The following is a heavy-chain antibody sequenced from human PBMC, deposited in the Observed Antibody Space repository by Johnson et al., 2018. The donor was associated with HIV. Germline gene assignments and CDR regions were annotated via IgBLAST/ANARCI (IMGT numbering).Heavy chain of an antibody. CDR3: AKPPSMGADAFDI. Sequence: QMLLVESGGGVVQPGGSLRLSCAAFGFTFSSYGINWVRQAPGKGLEWVAVISYDGSNKYYADSVKARFTISRANSKNTLYLQMNSLRAEDAAVYYCAKPPSMGADAFDIWGQGTMVTVSS. CDR2: ISYDGSNK. CDR1: GFTFSSYG. D-gene: IGHD3-16*01. V-gene: IGHV3-30*19. J-gene: IGHJ3*02.